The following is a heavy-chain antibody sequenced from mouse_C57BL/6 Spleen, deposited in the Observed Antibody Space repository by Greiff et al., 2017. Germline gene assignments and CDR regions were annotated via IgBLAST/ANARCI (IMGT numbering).Heavy chain of an antibody. J-gene: IGHJ2*01. CDR2: IYPGDGDT. D-gene: IGHD1-1*02. CDR1: GYAFSSSW. CDR3: ARPQYGY. V-gene: IGHV1-82*01. Sequence: VQLQQSGPELVKPGASVKISCKASGYAFSSSWMNWVKQRPGKGLEWIGRIYPGDGDTNYNGKFKGQATLTADKSSSTAYMQLSSLTSEGSAVYFCARPQYGYWGQGTTLTVSS.